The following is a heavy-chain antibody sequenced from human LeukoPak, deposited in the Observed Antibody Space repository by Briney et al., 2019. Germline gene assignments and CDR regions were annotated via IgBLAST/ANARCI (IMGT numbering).Heavy chain of an antibody. J-gene: IGHJ5*02. CDR3: ARQGYGSGSYYTS. CDR2: INTNTGNP. CDR1: GYTFSNYG. Sequence: GASVKVSCKASGYTFSNYGINWVRQAPGQGLEWMGWINTNTGNPTYAQGFTGRFVFSLDTSVSTAYLQISSLKAEDTAVYYCARQGYGSGSYYTSWGQGTLVTVSS. V-gene: IGHV7-4-1*02. D-gene: IGHD3-10*01.